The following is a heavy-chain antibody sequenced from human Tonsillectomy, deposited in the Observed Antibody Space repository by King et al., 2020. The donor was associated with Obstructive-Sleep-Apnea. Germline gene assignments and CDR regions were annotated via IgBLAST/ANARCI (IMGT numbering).Heavy chain of an antibody. CDR2: LWYDGSNK. CDR1: GFTFGTYS. V-gene: IGHV3-33*06. Sequence: VQLVESGGGVVPPGRSLRLSCAASGFTFGTYSMHWVRQAPGKGLEWVAGLWYDGSNKNYADSVKGRFTISRDNSKNTLYLEMNSLRAEDTAIYYCAKDGSGSGGPYNWFDPWGQGTLVTVSS. CDR3: AKDGSGSGGPYNWFDP. J-gene: IGHJ5*02. D-gene: IGHD3-10*01.